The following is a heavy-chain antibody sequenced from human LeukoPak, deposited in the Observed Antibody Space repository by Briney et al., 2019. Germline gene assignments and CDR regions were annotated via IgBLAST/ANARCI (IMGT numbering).Heavy chain of an antibody. CDR1: GFTFSSYS. D-gene: IGHD4-17*01. J-gene: IGHJ4*02. Sequence: KPGGSLRLSCAASGFTFSSYSMNWVRQAPGKGLEWVSSISSSSSYIYYADSVKGRFTISRDNAKNSLYLQMNSLRAEDTAVYYCAREGWYGDFFDYWGQGTLVTVSS. CDR2: ISSSSSYI. V-gene: IGHV3-21*01. CDR3: AREGWYGDFFDY.